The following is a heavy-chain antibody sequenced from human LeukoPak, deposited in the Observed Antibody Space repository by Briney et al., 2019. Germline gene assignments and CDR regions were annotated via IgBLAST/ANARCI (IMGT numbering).Heavy chain of an antibody. J-gene: IGHJ4*02. D-gene: IGHD6-19*01. CDR1: GGSISSYY. CDR2: IYNSGNT. Sequence: PSETLSLTCTVSGGSISSYYWSWIRQPPGKGLEWIGYIYNSGNTRYNPSLKSRVTISADTSKNQFSLKLTSVTAADTAVYYCARRHNSGWFYYFDYWGQGTLVTVSS. CDR3: ARRHNSGWFYYFDY. V-gene: IGHV4-59*08.